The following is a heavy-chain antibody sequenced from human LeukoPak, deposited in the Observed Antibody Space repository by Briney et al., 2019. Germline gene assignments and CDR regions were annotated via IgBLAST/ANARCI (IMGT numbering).Heavy chain of an antibody. V-gene: IGHV4-34*01. CDR3: ARIGYCSSTSCPYYYYYYMDV. CDR1: GGSFSGYY. Sequence: SETLSLTCAVYGGSFSGYYWSWIRQPPGKGLEWIGEINHSGGTNYNPSLKSRVTISVDTSKNQFSLKLSSVTAADTAVYYCARIGYCSSTSCPYYYYYYMDVWGKGTTVTVSS. D-gene: IGHD2-2*01. CDR2: INHSGGT. J-gene: IGHJ6*03.